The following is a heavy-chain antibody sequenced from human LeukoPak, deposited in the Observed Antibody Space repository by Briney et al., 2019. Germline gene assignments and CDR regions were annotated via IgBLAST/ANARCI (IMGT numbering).Heavy chain of an antibody. J-gene: IGHJ4*02. CDR2: LYTDGRT. Sequence: PGGSLRLSCAASGFTVSSNYMSWVRQAPGKGLEWVSVLYTDGRTYYANSVKGRFTISRDNSKNTLYLQMNSLRAEDAAVYFCAKAPVTSCRGAYCYPFDSWGQGTLVTVSS. D-gene: IGHD2-21*01. CDR1: GFTVSSNY. CDR3: AKAPVTSCRGAYCYPFDS. V-gene: IGHV3-53*01.